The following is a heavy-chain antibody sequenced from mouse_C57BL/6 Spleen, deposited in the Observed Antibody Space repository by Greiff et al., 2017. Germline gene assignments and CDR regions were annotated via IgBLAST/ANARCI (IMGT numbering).Heavy chain of an antibody. D-gene: IGHD2-4*01. V-gene: IGHV5-12*01. CDR1: GFTFSDYY. CDR3: ARQLDYDGFAY. Sequence: EVKVEESGGGLVQPGGSLKLSCAASGFTFSDYYMYWVRQTPEKRLEWVAYISNGGGSTYYPDTVKGRFTISRDNAKNTLYLQMSRLKSEDTAMYYGARQLDYDGFAYWGQGTLVTVSA. J-gene: IGHJ3*01. CDR2: ISNGGGST.